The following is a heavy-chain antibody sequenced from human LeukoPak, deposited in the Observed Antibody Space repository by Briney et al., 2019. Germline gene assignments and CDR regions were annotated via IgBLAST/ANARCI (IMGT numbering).Heavy chain of an antibody. D-gene: IGHD3-16*02. CDR3: ARDIGYSDY. CDR2: ISYDGSSK. J-gene: IGHJ4*02. V-gene: IGHV3-30-3*01. Sequence: GGSLRLSCAASGFTFSSFAMHWVHQAPGKGLEWVAVISYDGSSKYYADSVKGRFTISRDNSKNTLYVQMNSLRADDTAVYYCARDIGYSDYWGQGTLVTVSS. CDR1: GFTFSSFA.